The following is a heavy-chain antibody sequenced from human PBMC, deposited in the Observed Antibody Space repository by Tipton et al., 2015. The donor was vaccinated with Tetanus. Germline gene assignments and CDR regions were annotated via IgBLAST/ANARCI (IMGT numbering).Heavy chain of an antibody. D-gene: IGHD3-10*01. Sequence: TLSLTCTVSGVSISSSSYYWGWIRQPPGKGLEWIGSIYYSGSTYYNPSLKSRVTISVDTSNNQFSLKLSSVTAADTAMYYCARLGFVATYFDSWGQGTLVTVSS. J-gene: IGHJ4*02. CDR1: GVSISSSSYY. CDR2: IYYSGST. V-gene: IGHV4-39*01. CDR3: ARLGFVATYFDS.